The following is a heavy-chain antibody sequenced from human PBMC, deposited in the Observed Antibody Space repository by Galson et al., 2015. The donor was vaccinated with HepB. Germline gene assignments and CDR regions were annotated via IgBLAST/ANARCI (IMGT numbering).Heavy chain of an antibody. CDR2: ISSSSSYI. D-gene: IGHD6-19*01. V-gene: IGHV3-21*01. Sequence: SLRLSCAASGFTFSSYSMNWVRQAPGKGLEWVSSISSSSSYIYYADSVKGRFTISRDNAKNSLYLQMNSLRAEDTAVYYCAKDVAGWYGFYFDYWGQGTLVTVSS. CDR3: AKDVAGWYGFYFDY. CDR1: GFTFSSYS. J-gene: IGHJ4*02.